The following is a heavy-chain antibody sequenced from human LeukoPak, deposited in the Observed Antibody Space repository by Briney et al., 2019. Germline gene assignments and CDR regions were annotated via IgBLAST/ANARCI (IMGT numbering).Heavy chain of an antibody. D-gene: IGHD6-13*01. CDR3: AKERAAAGTGWDAFDI. J-gene: IGHJ3*02. V-gene: IGHV3-9*03. Sequence: PGRSLRLSCAASGFTFDDYAMHWVRQAPGKGLEWVSGISRNSGSIGYADSVKGRFTISRDNAKNPLYLQMNSLRAEDMALYYCAKERAAAGTGWDAFDIWGQGTMVTVSS. CDR2: ISRNSGSI. CDR1: GFTFDDYA.